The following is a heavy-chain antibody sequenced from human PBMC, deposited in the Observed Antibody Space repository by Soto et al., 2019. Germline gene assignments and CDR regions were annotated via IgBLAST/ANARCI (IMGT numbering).Heavy chain of an antibody. D-gene: IGHD1-7*01. CDR3: AGTTSHQWYYMDV. Sequence: QVQLQESGPGLVKPSQTLSLTCAISGDSVSSNSAAWNWIRLSPSRGLVWLARTYYRSRWYNDYAVSVRSRITVNPGTSKNQFSLQLTSVTPEDTAVYYCAGTTSHQWYYMDVWGKGTTVTVSS. J-gene: IGHJ6*03. CDR1: GDSVSSNSAA. CDR2: TYYRSRWYN. V-gene: IGHV6-1*01.